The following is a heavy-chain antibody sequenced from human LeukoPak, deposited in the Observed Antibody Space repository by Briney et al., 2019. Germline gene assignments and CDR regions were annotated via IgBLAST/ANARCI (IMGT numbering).Heavy chain of an antibody. V-gene: IGHV3-74*01. CDR3: ASGGWSSDAFDI. CDR2: INSDGSTT. J-gene: IGHJ3*02. Sequence: GGSLRLSCAASGFTFSRYWMQWVCQAPGKGLVWVSRINSDGSTTNYADSVKGRFTISRDNAKHTLYLQMNSLRAEDTAVYYCASGGWSSDAFDIWGQGTMVTVSS. CDR1: GFTFSRYW. D-gene: IGHD1-26*01.